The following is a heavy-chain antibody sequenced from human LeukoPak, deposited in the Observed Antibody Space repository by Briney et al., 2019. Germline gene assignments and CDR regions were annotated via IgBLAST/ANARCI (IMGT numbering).Heavy chain of an antibody. Sequence: PGGSLRLPCAASGFTFSNVWMSWVRQAPGKGLEWVGRIKSKKDGETTDYAAPVKGRFTISRDDSINTLYLQMNSLKTEDTALYYCTTGAPSGGGYFDSWGQGTLVTVSS. J-gene: IGHJ4*02. V-gene: IGHV3-15*01. CDR1: GFTFSNVW. CDR2: IKSKKDGETT. D-gene: IGHD2-15*01. CDR3: TTGAPSGGGYFDS.